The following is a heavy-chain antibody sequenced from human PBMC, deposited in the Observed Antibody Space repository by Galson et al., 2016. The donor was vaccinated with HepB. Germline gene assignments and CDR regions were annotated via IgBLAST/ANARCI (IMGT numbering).Heavy chain of an antibody. D-gene: IGHD6-13*01. CDR1: GFTFGRYS. CDR3: ARADYRISTSSYYYGMGV. Sequence: SLRLSCAASGFTFGRYSMNWIRQAPGRGLEWVSTLSSISHYISYADSVKGRFTISRDNAENSLSLQMTDLRAEDTAVYYCARADYRISTSSYYYGMGVWGKGTTVT. CDR2: LSSISHYI. V-gene: IGHV3-21*01. J-gene: IGHJ6*04.